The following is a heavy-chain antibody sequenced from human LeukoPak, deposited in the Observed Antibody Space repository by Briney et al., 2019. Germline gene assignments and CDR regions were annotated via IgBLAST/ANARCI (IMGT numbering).Heavy chain of an antibody. J-gene: IGHJ6*04. CDR3: ARDQGHSSGRVSYYYYGMDV. V-gene: IGHV1-46*01. CDR1: GYTLTELS. D-gene: IGHD6-19*01. CDR2: INPSGGST. Sequence: ASVKVSCKVSGYTLTELSMHWVRQAPGQGLEWMGIINPSGGSTSYAQKFQGRVTMTRDTSTSTVYMELSSLRSEDTAVYYCARDQGHSSGRVSYYYYGMDVWGKGTTVTVSS.